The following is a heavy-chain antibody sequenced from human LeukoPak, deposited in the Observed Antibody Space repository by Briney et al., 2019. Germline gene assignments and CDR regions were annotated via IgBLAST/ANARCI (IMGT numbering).Heavy chain of an antibody. J-gene: IGHJ4*02. V-gene: IGHV3-33*01. Sequence: PGGSLRLSCAASGFTFSSYGMHWVRQTPGKGLEWVAIIWSDGSNKYYADSVKGRFTISRDNSKNTLYLQMNSLRAEDTAVYYCARGSGSFSGGFDYWGQGTVVTVSS. D-gene: IGHD1-26*01. CDR1: GFTFSSYG. CDR2: IWSDGSNK. CDR3: ARGSGSFSGGFDY.